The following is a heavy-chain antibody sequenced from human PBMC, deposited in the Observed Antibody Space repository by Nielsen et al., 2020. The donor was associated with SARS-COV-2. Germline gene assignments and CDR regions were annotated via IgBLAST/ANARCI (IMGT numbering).Heavy chain of an antibody. CDR3: ARDRTDLYGYYYYAMDV. D-gene: IGHD3/OR15-3a*01. CDR2: ISSSSSYA. J-gene: IGHJ6*02. Sequence: GESLKISCTVSGFTFSSYEMIWVRQAPGKGLEWVSYISSSSSYAKYADSVKGRFTISRDNAKNSLFLQMSSLGAEDTAVYYCARDRTDLYGYYYYAMDVWGQGTTVTVSS. CDR1: GFTFSSYE. V-gene: IGHV3-11*05.